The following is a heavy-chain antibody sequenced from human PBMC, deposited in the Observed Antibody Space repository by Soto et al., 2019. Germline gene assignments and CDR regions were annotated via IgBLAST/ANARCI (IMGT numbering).Heavy chain of an antibody. J-gene: IGHJ3*02. CDR2: IYYSGST. Sequence: TSETLSLTCTVSGGSISSSDYYWSWIRQPPGKGLEWIGYIYYSGSTYYNPSLKSRVTISVDTSKNQFSLKLSSVTAADTAVYYCARVTQGDAFDIWGQGTMVTVSS. CDR3: ARVTQGDAFDI. CDR1: GGSISSSDYY. V-gene: IGHV4-30-4*01.